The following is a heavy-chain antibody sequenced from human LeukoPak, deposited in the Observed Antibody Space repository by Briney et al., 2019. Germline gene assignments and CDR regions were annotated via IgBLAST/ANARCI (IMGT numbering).Heavy chain of an antibody. D-gene: IGHD6-19*01. CDR3: ARDGYRSGWYLGDY. J-gene: IGHJ4*02. CDR2: IYYGGST. V-gene: IGHV4-59*01. CDR1: GGSISSYY. Sequence: SETLSLTCTVSGGSISSYYWSWIRQPPGKGLEWIGYIYYGGSTNYNPSLKSRVTISADTSKNQFSLKLSSVTAADTAVYYCARDGYRSGWYLGDYWGQGTLVTVSS.